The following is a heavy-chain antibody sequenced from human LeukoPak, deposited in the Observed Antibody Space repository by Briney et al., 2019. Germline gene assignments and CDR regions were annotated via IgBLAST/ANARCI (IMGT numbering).Heavy chain of an antibody. CDR2: MNPKSGDT. CDR3: ARLFQRNELNYYDSSGYSLGY. J-gene: IGHJ4*02. V-gene: IGHV1-8*03. CDR1: GYTFTSYD. D-gene: IGHD3-22*01. Sequence: ASVKVSCKASGYTFTSYDINWVRQATGQGLEWMGWMNPKSGDTGYAQKFQGRITITRNTSIRTAYMELSSLRSEDTAVYYCARLFQRNELNYYDSSGYSLGYWGQGTLVTVSS.